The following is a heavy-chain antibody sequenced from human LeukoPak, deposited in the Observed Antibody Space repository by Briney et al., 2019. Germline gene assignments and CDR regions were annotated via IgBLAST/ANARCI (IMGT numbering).Heavy chain of an antibody. CDR3: ARGPGSSTWYEYYFDY. D-gene: IGHD6-13*01. J-gene: IGHJ4*02. CDR2: ILYDGSKT. V-gene: IGHV3-33*08. CDR1: GFTFSSQG. Sequence: PGGSLRLSCAASGFTFSSQGMHWVRQAPGKGLEWVAVILYDGSKTYYADSVKGRFTISRDNSKNTLYLQMNSLRAEDTAVYYCARGPGSSTWYEYYFDYWGQGTLVTVSS.